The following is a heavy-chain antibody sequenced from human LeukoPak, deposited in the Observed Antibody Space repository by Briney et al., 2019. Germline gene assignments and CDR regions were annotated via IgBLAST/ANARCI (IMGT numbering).Heavy chain of an antibody. J-gene: IGHJ4*02. V-gene: IGHV1-69*13. D-gene: IGHD2-2*01. CDR1: GGTFSSYA. CDR2: IIPIFGTA. Sequence: ASVTVSCKASGGTFSSYAISWVRQAPGQGLEWMGGIIPIFGTANYAQKFQGRVTITADESTSTAYMELSSLRSEDTAVYYCARVRCSSTSCYERGFDYWGQGTLVTVSS. CDR3: ARVRCSSTSCYERGFDY.